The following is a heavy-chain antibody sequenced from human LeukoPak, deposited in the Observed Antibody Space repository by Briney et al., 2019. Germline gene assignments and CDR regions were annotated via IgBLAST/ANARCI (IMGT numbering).Heavy chain of an antibody. CDR3: ARDKFCSDTGNCNIGLFDF. CDR2: SNHRGSS. CDR1: GGSFSGHY. J-gene: IGHJ4*02. D-gene: IGHD2-15*01. Sequence: SETLSLTCGDSGGSFSGHYWTCIRQRPGKGLGWIGQSNHRGSSHYTPPLRSRVTISVDTSKTQISLKLTSVTAADTAVYFCARDKFCSDTGNCNIGLFDFWGEGALVTVSS. V-gene: IGHV4-34*01.